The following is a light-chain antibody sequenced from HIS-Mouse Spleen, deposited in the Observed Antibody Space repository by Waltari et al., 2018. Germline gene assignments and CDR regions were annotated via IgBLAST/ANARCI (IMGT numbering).Light chain of an antibody. Sequence: VMTQSPDSLAVSLGERATINCKSSQSVLYSSNNKNYLAWYQQKPGQPPKLLIYWASTRESGVPDRFSGSGSGTDFTLTISSLQAEDVAVYYCQQYYSTPRTFGQGTKVEIK. CDR3: QQYYSTPRT. CDR1: QSVLYSSNNKNY. V-gene: IGKV4-1*01. CDR2: WAS. J-gene: IGKJ1*01.